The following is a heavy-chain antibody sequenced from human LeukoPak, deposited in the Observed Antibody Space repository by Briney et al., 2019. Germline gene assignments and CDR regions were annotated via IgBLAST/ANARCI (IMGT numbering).Heavy chain of an antibody. CDR1: GFTVSVNY. CDR2: IYSGGNT. J-gene: IGHJ4*02. D-gene: IGHD3-22*01. Sequence: GGSLRLSCAAFGFTVSVNYMGWVRQAPGKGLECVSVIYSGGNTYYADSVKGRFTISRDNSKNTLYLQMNSLRAEDTAVYYCARKTDSGGQGDYWGPGTLVTVSS. CDR3: ARKTDSGGQGDY. V-gene: IGHV3-66*01.